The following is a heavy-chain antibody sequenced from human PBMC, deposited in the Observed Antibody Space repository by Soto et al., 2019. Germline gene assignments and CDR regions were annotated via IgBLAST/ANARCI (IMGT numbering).Heavy chain of an antibody. CDR1: GFTFSSYA. CDR2: ISYDGSNK. V-gene: IGHV3-30-3*01. J-gene: IGHJ4*02. Sequence: QVQLVESGGGVVQPGRSLRLSCAASGFTFSSYAMHWVRQAPGKGLEWVAVISYDGSNKYYADSVKGRFTISRDNSKNTLYLQMNSLRAEDTAVYYCARDQCADFDWPDGYGGTCFDYWGQGTLVTVSS. D-gene: IGHD3-9*01. CDR3: ARDQCADFDWPDGYGGTCFDY.